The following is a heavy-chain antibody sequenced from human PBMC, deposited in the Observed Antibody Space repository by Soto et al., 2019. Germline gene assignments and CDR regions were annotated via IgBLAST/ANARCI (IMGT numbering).Heavy chain of an antibody. CDR2: IFHRGST. CDR3: ARVRNSRDIDY. J-gene: IGHJ4*02. Sequence: SETLSLTCNVYGGSFSCYYWSWIRQPPGKGLDWIGYIFHRGSTTYNPSLKSRVTISIDASKKYFSLRLNSVTAADPSVYYCARVRNSRDIDYWGQGIRVTVSS. V-gene: IGHV4-59*12. CDR1: GGSFSCYY. D-gene: IGHD3-22*01.